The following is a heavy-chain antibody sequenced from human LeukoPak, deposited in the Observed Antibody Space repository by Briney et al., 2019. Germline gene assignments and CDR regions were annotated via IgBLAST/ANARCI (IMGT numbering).Heavy chain of an antibody. CDR1: GFTFSSYS. J-gene: IGHJ4*02. CDR3: ASTYYYDLTGFDY. D-gene: IGHD3-22*01. V-gene: IGHV3-48*04. CDR2: ISSSSSTI. Sequence: GGSLRLSCAASGFTFSSYSMNWVRQAPGKGLEWVSYISSSSSTIHYADSVKGRFTISRDNAKNSLYLQMNSLRAEDTAVYYCASTYYYDLTGFDYWGQGTMVTVSS.